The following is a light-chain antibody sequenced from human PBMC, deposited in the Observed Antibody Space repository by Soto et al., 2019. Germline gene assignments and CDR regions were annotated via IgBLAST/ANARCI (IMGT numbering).Light chain of an antibody. V-gene: IGKV3-11*01. Sequence: EIVLTQSPATLSLAPGERAPLSCRASQSVGSYLAWYQQKPGQAPRVLLYDASNRATGIPARFSGSGSGTDFTLTISSLEPEDFAVYYCQQRSSWPLTFGGGTKVEIK. CDR1: QSVGSY. CDR2: DAS. CDR3: QQRSSWPLT. J-gene: IGKJ4*01.